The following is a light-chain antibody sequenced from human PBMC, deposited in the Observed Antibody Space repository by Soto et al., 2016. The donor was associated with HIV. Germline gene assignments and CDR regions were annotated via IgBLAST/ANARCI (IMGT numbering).Light chain of an antibody. V-gene: IGKV2-28*01. Sequence: DIVMTQSPLSLPVTPGEPASISCRSSQSLLHRNGYDYLNWYLRKPGQSPQLLIYLGSNRASGVPDRFSGAGSGTDFTLKISRVEADDVGVYYCMQALETPCTFGQGTKLEIK. CDR1: QSLLHRNGYDY. CDR3: MQALETPCT. CDR2: LGS. J-gene: IGKJ2*02.